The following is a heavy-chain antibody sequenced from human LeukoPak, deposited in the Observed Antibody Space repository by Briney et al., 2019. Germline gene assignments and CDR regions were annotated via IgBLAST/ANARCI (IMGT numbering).Heavy chain of an antibody. J-gene: IGHJ6*02. CDR2: IYSGGST. D-gene: IGHD1-26*01. V-gene: IGHV3-53*01. CDR1: GFTFSTYW. CDR3: ARDHPELPHYYYYGMDV. Sequence: GGSLRLSCAASGFTFSTYWMHWVRQAPGKGLEWVSVIYSGGSTYYADSVKGRFTISRDNSKNTLYLQMNSLRAEDTAVYYCARDHPELPHYYYYGMDVWGQGTTVTVSS.